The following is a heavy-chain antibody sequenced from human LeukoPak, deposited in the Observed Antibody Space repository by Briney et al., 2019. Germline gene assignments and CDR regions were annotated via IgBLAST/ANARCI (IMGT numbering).Heavy chain of an antibody. CDR2: IWFDGSNK. J-gene: IGHJ4*02. CDR3: ARGGYSQGFGY. D-gene: IGHD5-24*01. V-gene: IGHV3-33*01. CDR1: GFIFSNDA. Sequence: PGGSLRLSCAASGFIFSNDAMHWVRQAPGKGLEWVAFIWFDGSNKHYADSVKGRFTISRDNSEDTLYLQMNSLRDEDTAVYYCARGGYSQGFGYWGQGTLVTVSS.